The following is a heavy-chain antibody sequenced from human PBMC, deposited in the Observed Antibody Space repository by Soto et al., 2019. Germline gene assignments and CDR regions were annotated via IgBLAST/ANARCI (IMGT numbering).Heavy chain of an antibody. CDR3: ASYREQLVLYGMDV. V-gene: IGHV1-18*01. CDR1: GYTFTSYV. CDR2: ISAYNGHT. J-gene: IGHJ6*02. D-gene: IGHD6-13*01. Sequence: QVQLVQSGAAVKKPGASVQVSCKASGYTFTSYVISWVRQAPGQGLEWMGWISAYNGHTNYAQKLQGRVTMTTDTSTSTAYMELRSLRSDDTAVYYCASYREQLVLYGMDVWGQGTTVTVSS.